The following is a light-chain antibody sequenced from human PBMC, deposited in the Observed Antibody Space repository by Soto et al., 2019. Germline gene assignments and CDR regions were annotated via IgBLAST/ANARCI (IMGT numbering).Light chain of an antibody. CDR2: GTS. Sequence: EIVMTQSPATLSVSPGEKATLSCRASQSVNINLAWYQQKPGQAPRLLIYGTSTRATGVPARFSGSGSGTEFTLTIRSLQPEDFATYYCLQHNVFPRTFDQGTKWIS. CDR3: LQHNVFPRT. V-gene: IGKV3-15*01. J-gene: IGKJ1*01. CDR1: QSVNIN.